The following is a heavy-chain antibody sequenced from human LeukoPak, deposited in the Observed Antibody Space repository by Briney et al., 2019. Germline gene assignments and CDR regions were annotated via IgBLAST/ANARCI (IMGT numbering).Heavy chain of an antibody. CDR1: GYSTSSGYY. CDR2: IYHSGST. V-gene: IGHV4-38-2*01. Sequence: SETLSLTCAVSGYSTSSGYYWGWIRQPPGKGLEWIGSIYHSGSTYYNPSLKSRVTISVDTSKNQFSLKLSSVTAADTAVYYCARRGFGVVIPPHQYYYYMDVWGKGTTVTVSS. J-gene: IGHJ6*03. CDR3: ARRGFGVVIPPHQYYYYMDV. D-gene: IGHD3-3*01.